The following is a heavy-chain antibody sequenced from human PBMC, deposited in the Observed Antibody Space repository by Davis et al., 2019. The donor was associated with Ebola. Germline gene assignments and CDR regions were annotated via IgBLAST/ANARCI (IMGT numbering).Heavy chain of an antibody. D-gene: IGHD2-2*01. J-gene: IGHJ6*02. CDR3: ASLWDCSSTSCPPGDV. CDR1: GYTLTGYY. CDR2: INPNSGGT. V-gene: IGHV1-2*02. Sequence: ASVKVSCMASGYTLTGYYMHWVRQAPGQGLEWMGWINPNSGGTNYAQKVQGRVTMTRDTSISTAYMELSRLRSDDTAVYYCASLWDCSSTSCPPGDVWGQGTTVTVSS.